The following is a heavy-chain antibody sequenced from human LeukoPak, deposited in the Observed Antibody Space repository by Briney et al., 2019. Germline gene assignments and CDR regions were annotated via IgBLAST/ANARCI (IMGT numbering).Heavy chain of an antibody. CDR2: ISITGTTM. V-gene: IGHV3-11*01. Sequence: PGGSPRLSCAASGFTFSDYFMSWIRQSPGKGLEWVSYISITGTTMYYGDSVKGRFTISRDNANSSLYLQMNSLRAEDTAVYYCARRSCGSASCRAFDIWGQGTMVTVSS. CDR3: ARRSCGSASCRAFDI. CDR1: GFTFSDYF. J-gene: IGHJ3*02. D-gene: IGHD2-2*01.